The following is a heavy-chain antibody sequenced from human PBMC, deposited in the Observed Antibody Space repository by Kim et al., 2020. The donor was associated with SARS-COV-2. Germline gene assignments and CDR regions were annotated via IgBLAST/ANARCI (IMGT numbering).Heavy chain of an antibody. V-gene: IGHV3-15*01. J-gene: IGHJ6*02. CDR3: TTYEADYGDYYYYYGMDV. CDR1: GFTFSNAW. Sequence: GGSLRLSCAASGFTFSNAWMSWVRQAPGKGLEWVGRIKSKTDGGTTDYAAPVKGRFTISRDDSKNTLYLQMNSLKTEDTAVYYCTTYEADYGDYYYYYGMDVWGQGTTVTVSS. D-gene: IGHD4-17*01. CDR2: IKSKTDGGTT.